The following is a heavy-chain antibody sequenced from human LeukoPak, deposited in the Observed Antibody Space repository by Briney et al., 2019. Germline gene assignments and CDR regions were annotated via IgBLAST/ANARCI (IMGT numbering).Heavy chain of an antibody. CDR3: ARDQLGDGYSGYDGMDV. V-gene: IGHV1-2*02. J-gene: IGHJ6*02. CDR1: GYTFTGYY. Sequence: ASVTVSCEASGYTFTGYYMHWVRQAPGQGLEWMGWINPNSGGTNYAQKFQGRVTMTRDTSISTAYMELSSLRSEDTAVYYCARDQLGDGYSGYDGMDVWGQGTTVTVSS. CDR2: INPNSGGT. D-gene: IGHD5-12*01.